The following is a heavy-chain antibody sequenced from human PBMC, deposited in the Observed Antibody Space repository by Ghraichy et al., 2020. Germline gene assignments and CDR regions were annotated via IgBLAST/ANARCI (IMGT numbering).Heavy chain of an antibody. D-gene: IGHD6-6*01. CDR1: GGSISSYY. J-gene: IGHJ6*02. Sequence: SQTLSLTCTVSGGSISSYYWSWIRQPAGKGLEWIGRIYTSGSTNYNPSLKSRVTMSVDTSKNQFSLKLSSVTAADTAVYYCARDPRSSYDYYYGMDVWGQGTTVTVSS. CDR2: IYTSGST. CDR3: ARDPRSSYDYYYGMDV. V-gene: IGHV4-4*07.